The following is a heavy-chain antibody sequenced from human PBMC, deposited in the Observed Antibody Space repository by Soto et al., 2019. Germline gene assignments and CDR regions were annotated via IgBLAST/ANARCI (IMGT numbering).Heavy chain of an antibody. CDR1: GGSISSYY. Sequence: SETLSLTCTVSGGSISSYYWSWIRQPPGKGLEWIGYTYYSGSTNYNPSLKSRVTISVDTSKNQFSLKLSSVTAADTAVYYCARGRPHYYDSSGYYGAFDIWGQGTMVTVSS. CDR3: ARGRPHYYDSSGYYGAFDI. J-gene: IGHJ3*02. CDR2: TYYSGST. V-gene: IGHV4-59*01. D-gene: IGHD3-22*01.